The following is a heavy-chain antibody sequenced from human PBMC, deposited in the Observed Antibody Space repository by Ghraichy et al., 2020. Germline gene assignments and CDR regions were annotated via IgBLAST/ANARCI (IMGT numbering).Heavy chain of an antibody. Sequence: GGSLRLSCAASGFTFSSYSMNWVRQAPGKGLEWVSSISSSSSYIYYADSVKGRFTISRDNAKNSLYLQMNSLRAEDTAVYYCARDQGYCSSTSCYNYYYMDVWGKGTTVTVSS. J-gene: IGHJ6*03. CDR3: ARDQGYCSSTSCYNYYYMDV. V-gene: IGHV3-21*01. CDR2: ISSSSSYI. CDR1: GFTFSSYS. D-gene: IGHD2-2*02.